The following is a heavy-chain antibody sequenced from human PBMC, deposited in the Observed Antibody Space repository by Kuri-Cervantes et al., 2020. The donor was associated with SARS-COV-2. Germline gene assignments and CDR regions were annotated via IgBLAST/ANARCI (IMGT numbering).Heavy chain of an antibody. CDR1: GGSISSYY. J-gene: IGHJ6*03. CDR3: ARRRETTGGIYYYYYYMGV. Sequence: SETLSLTCTVSGGSISSYYWSWIRQPPGKGLEWIGYIYYSGSTNYNPALKSRVTISVDTSKNQFSLKLSSVTAADTAVYYCARRRETTGGIYYYYYYMGVWGKGTTVTVSS. V-gene: IGHV4-59*12. CDR2: IYYSGST. D-gene: IGHD7-27*01.